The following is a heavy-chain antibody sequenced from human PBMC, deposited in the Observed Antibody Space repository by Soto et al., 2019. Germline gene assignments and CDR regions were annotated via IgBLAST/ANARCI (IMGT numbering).Heavy chain of an antibody. Sequence: ASVKVSCKASGYTFTSYYMHWVRLAPGQGLEWMGIINPSGGSTGYAQKFQGRVTMTRDTSTSTVYMELSSLRSEDTAVYYCAREEQLVRPYYYGMDVWGQGTTVTVSS. CDR1: GYTFTSYY. J-gene: IGHJ6*02. CDR2: INPSGGST. CDR3: AREEQLVRPYYYGMDV. D-gene: IGHD6-6*01. V-gene: IGHV1-46*01.